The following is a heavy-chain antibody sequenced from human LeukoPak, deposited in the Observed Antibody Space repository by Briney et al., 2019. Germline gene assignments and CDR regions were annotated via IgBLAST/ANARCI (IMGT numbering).Heavy chain of an antibody. CDR3: ARSYRRGAITMLRGVANRGAFDI. V-gene: IGHV3-30-3*01. D-gene: IGHD3-10*01. CDR2: ISYDGSNQ. J-gene: IGHJ3*02. CDR1: GFTFSSYA. Sequence: GGSLRLSCAASGFTFSSYAMHWVRQAPGKGLEWVALISYDGSNQYYADSVKGRFTISRDNSKNTLYLQMSSLRAEDTAVYYCARSYRRGAITMLRGVANRGAFDIWGQGTMVTVSS.